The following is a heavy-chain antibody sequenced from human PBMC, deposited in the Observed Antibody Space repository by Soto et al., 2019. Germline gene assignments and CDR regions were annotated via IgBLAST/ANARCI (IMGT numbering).Heavy chain of an antibody. D-gene: IGHD3-10*01. J-gene: IGHJ6*02. Sequence: NPGGSLRLSCTASGFTFDDYGLNWFRQAPGKGLEWVGFIRSKAYGWTTEYAASVKDKFTISRDDSKSIAYLQMNSLKTEDTAVYYCTRVGMYYYGSGSYTDYYYGMDVWGQGTTVTVSS. CDR2: IRSKAYGWTT. V-gene: IGHV3-49*05. CDR1: GFTFDDYG. CDR3: TRVGMYYYGSGSYTDYYYGMDV.